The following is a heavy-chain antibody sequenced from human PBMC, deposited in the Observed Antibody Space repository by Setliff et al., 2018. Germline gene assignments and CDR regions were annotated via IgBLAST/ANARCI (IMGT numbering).Heavy chain of an antibody. V-gene: IGHV3-11*04. J-gene: IGHJ6*02. CDR3: ARDGVFYAMDV. CDR1: GLTFNSYA. D-gene: IGHD3-10*01. CDR2: ISGDGITI. Sequence: GGSLRLSCAASGLTFNSYALSWVRQAPGKGLEWLSKISGDGITIYYADSVRGRFTISRDNAKDSLYLQMNSLRAEDTALYYCARDGVFYAMDVWGRGTTVTVS.